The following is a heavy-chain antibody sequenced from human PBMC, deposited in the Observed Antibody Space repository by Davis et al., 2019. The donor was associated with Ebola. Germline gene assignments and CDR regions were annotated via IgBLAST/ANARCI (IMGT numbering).Heavy chain of an antibody. CDR3: ARGYCSGGSCLFDY. Sequence: ASVKVSCKASGYTFTSYAMNWVRQAPGQRLEWMGWINAGNGNTKYSQKFQGRVTITRDTSASTAYMELSSLRSEDTAVYYCARGYCSGGSCLFDYWGQGTLVTVSS. V-gene: IGHV1-3*01. CDR2: INAGNGNT. J-gene: IGHJ4*02. CDR1: GYTFTSYA. D-gene: IGHD2-15*01.